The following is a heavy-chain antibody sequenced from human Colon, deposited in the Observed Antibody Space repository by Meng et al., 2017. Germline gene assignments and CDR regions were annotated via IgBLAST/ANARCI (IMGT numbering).Heavy chain of an antibody. V-gene: IGHV4-31*03. Sequence: QVQLHESGPGLVRPSQDLSLVCTVSGGSIKSGGYHWSWVRQHPGKGLEYIGFMSDSGTTDYNPSLRSRVSISEIGSSKNQFSLTLRSVTAADTATYFCARDTIYGTDYWGQGVLVTVSS. D-gene: IGHD3-10*02. J-gene: IGHJ4*02. CDR3: ARDTIYGTDY. CDR1: GGSIKSGGYH. CDR2: MSDSGTT.